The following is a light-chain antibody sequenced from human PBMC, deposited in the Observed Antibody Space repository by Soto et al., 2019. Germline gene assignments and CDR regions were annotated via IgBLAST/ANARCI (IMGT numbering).Light chain of an antibody. CDR3: QQDGSSPGLYT. CDR2: GAS. Sequence: EIVLTQSPGTLSLSPGERATLSCRASQSVSSSYLTWYQQKPGKAPRLLIYGASRRATGIPDRFSGSGSRTDFTLTISKLEPEDFAVYYCQQDGSSPGLYTFGQGTKLEIK. V-gene: IGKV3-20*01. J-gene: IGKJ2*01. CDR1: QSVSSSY.